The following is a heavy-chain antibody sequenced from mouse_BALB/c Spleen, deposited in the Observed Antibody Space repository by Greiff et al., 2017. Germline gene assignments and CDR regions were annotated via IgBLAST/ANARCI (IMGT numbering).Heavy chain of an antibody. V-gene: IGHV3-8*02. CDR1: GDSITSGY. CDR2: ISYSGST. D-gene: IGHD2-4*01. J-gene: IGHJ1*01. Sequence: EVKLQEPGPSLVKPSQTLSLTCSVTGDSITSGYWNWIRKFPGNNLEYMGYISYSGSTYYNPSLKSRISITRDTSKNQYYLQLNSVTTEDTATEYCARNGLRRGWYFDVWGAGTTVTVAS. CDR3: ARNGLRRGWYFDV.